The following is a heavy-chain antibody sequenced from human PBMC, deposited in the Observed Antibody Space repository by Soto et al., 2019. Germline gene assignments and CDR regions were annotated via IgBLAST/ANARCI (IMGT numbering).Heavy chain of an antibody. V-gene: IGHV4-38-2*01. J-gene: IGHJ6*02. Sequence: SETLSLTCAVSGDSISRGYHWAWIRQSPTKGLEWIASIYHTGTTNYNPSLKSRVTISVDTSKNQFSLSLKSVTAADTAVYYCASDYSGYSADPEYYGVEVWGQGTTVTVSS. CDR3: ASDYSGYSADPEYYGVEV. D-gene: IGHD3-22*01. CDR1: GDSISRGYH. CDR2: IYHTGTT.